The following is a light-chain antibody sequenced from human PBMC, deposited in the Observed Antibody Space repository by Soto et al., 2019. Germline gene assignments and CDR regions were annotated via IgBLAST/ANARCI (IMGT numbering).Light chain of an antibody. CDR3: EQRYSTPQVT. CDR1: QSISTC. Sequence: DIQMTQSPASLSASVGDRVTITCRASQSISTCLSWYQQKSGKAPNLLIYTASSLQSGVPSMFSGSGSGTEFTLTINSLQPEDFAIYYCEQRYSTPQVTFGGGTKVEIK. J-gene: IGKJ4*01. CDR2: TAS. V-gene: IGKV1-39*01.